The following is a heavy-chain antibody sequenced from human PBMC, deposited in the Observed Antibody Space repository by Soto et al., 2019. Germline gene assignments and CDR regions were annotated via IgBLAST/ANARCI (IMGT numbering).Heavy chain of an antibody. CDR1: GGSISSYY. D-gene: IGHD2-2*01. CDR2: IYYSGST. J-gene: IGHJ5*02. V-gene: IGHV4-59*08. CDR3: ARVVCVGYCISTSWLPPRGNNWFDP. Sequence: SETLSLTCTVSGGSISSYYWSWIRQPPGKGLEWIGYIYYSGSTNYNPSLKSRVTISVDTSKNQFSLKLSSVTAADTAVYYCARVVCVGYCISTSWLPPRGNNWFDPRGQGTLVTVS.